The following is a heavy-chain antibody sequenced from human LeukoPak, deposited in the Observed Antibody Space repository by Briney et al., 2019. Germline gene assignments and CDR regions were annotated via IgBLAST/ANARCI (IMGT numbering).Heavy chain of an antibody. V-gene: IGHV3-21*01. J-gene: IGHJ4*02. D-gene: IGHD3-22*01. CDR3: ARDQWYYYDSSGYFDY. Sequence: GGSLRLSCAASGSTFSSYSMNWVRQAPGKGLEWVSSISSSSSYIYYADSVKGRFTISRDNAKNSLYLQMNSLRAEDTAVYYCARDQWYYYDSSGYFDYWGQGTLVTVSS. CDR2: ISSSSSYI. CDR1: GSTFSSYS.